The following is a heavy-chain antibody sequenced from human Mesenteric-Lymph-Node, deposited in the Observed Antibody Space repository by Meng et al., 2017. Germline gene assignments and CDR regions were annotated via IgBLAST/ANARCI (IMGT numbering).Heavy chain of an antibody. CDR3: ASLKDYDGRGYYYFES. CDR1: GGSFSGYY. V-gene: IGHV4-34*01. Sequence: QVQLQQWGAGLFKPSETLSLTCAGYGGSFSGYYWSWIRQPPGKGLEWIGEINHSGSTNYNPSLKSRVTISLDKAKDHLSLKLASVTAADTAVYYCASLKDYDGRGYYYFESWGQGTLVTVSS. J-gene: IGHJ4*02. D-gene: IGHD3-22*01. CDR2: INHSGST.